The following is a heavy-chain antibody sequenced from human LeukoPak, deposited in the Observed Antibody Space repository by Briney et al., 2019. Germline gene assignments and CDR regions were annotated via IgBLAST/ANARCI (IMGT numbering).Heavy chain of an antibody. CDR2: ISYDGSNK. Sequence: GGSLRLSCAASGFTFSSYGMHWVRQAPGKGLEWVAVISYDGSNKYYADSVKGRFTISRDNSKNTLYLQMNSLRAEDTAVYYCAKSTYYYDSSGLSGYWGQGTLATVSS. CDR3: AKSTYYYDSSGLSGY. J-gene: IGHJ4*02. CDR1: GFTFSSYG. D-gene: IGHD3-22*01. V-gene: IGHV3-30*18.